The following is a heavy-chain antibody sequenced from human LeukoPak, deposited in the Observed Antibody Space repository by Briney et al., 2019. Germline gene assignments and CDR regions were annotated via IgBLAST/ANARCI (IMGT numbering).Heavy chain of an antibody. V-gene: IGHV4-39*07. J-gene: IGHJ4*02. CDR1: GGSISSSSYY. CDR3: ARSPPWRLWFGELKPGYYFDY. CDR2: IYYSGST. D-gene: IGHD3-10*01. Sequence: PSETLSLTCTVSGGSISSSSYYWGWIRQPPGKGLEWIGSIYYSGSTNYNPSLKSRVTISVDTSKNQFSLKLSSVTAADTAVYYCARSPPWRLWFGELKPGYYFDYWGQGTLVTVSS.